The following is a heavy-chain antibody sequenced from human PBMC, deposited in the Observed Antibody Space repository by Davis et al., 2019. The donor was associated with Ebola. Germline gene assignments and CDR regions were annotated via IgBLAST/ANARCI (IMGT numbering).Heavy chain of an antibody. CDR2: IIPIFGTA. D-gene: IGHD6-13*01. Sequence: AASVKVSCKASGGTFSSYAISWVRQAPGQGLEWMGGIIPIFGTANYAQKFQGRVTITADESTSTAYMELSSLRSEDTAVYYCARGALMAAAGTGKDFDYWGQGTLVTVSS. CDR1: GGTFSSYA. CDR3: ARGALMAAAGTGKDFDY. V-gene: IGHV1-69*13. J-gene: IGHJ4*02.